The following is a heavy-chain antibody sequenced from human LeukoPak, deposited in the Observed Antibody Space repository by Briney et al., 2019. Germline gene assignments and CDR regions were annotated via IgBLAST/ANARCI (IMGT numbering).Heavy chain of an antibody. CDR2: IYYSGNT. CDR3: ARLSVDIVATAYYFDY. V-gene: IGHV4-39*07. D-gene: IGHD5-12*01. CDR1: GGPISSSNYF. J-gene: IGHJ4*02. Sequence: PSETLSLTCTVSGGPISSSNYFWGWVRQAPGKGLEWIGTIYYSGNTYYNPSLKSRVTISVDTSKNQFSLKLSSVTAADTAVYYCARLSVDIVATAYYFDYWGQGTLVTVSS.